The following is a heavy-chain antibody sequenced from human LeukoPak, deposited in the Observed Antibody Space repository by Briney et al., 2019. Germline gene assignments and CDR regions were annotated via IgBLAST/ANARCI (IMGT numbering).Heavy chain of an antibody. CDR1: GYSISSGYY. CDR2: MYHSGST. V-gene: IGHV4-38-2*02. Sequence: SETLSLTCTVSGYSISSGYYWGWIRQPPGKGLECIGTMYHSGSTFYNPSLKSRVTISVDTSKNQFSLKLTSMTAADTAVYYCAREGSAFDIWGQGTMVTVSS. J-gene: IGHJ3*02. CDR3: AREGSAFDI.